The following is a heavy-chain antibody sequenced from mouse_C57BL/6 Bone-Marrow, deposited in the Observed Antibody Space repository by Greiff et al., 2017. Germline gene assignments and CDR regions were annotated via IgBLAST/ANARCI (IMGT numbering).Heavy chain of an antibody. D-gene: IGHD1-1*01. CDR1: GFTLSSYG. Sequence: EVNVVESGGDLVKPGGSLKLSCAASGFTLSSYGMSWVRQTPDKRLEWVATISSGGSYTYYPDSVKGRFTISRDNAKNTLYLQMSSLKSEDTAMYYCAIHYYGSSLGYWGQGTTLTVSS. V-gene: IGHV5-6*01. J-gene: IGHJ2*01. CDR3: AIHYYGSSLGY. CDR2: ISSGGSYT.